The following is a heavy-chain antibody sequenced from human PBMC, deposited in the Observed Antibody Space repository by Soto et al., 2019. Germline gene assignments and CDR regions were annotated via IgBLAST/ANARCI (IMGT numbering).Heavy chain of an antibody. CDR1: GFTFSNYA. J-gene: IGHJ4*02. Sequence: VQLVESGGGVVQPGRSLRLSCAASGFTFSNYAMSWVRQPPGKGLEWVSLIGGSGGSTYYADSVKGRFTISRDNSKNTLYLQMNSLRAEDRAVYYCAARRDGYPSFDYWGQGTLVTVSS. CDR3: AARRDGYPSFDY. V-gene: IGHV3-23*04. D-gene: IGHD5-12*01. CDR2: IGGSGGST.